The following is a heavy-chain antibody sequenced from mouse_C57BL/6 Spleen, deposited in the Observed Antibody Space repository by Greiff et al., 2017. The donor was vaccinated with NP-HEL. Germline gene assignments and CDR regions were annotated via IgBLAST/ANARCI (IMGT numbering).Heavy chain of an antibody. V-gene: IGHV1-53*01. D-gene: IGHD1-1*01. CDR1: GYTFTSSW. CDR3: ARLLPYYYAMDY. J-gene: IGHJ4*01. CDR2: INPSNGGT. Sequence: QVQLQQPGTELVQPGASVKLSCKASGYTFTSSWMHWVKQRPGQGLEWIGNINPSNGGTNYNEKFKSTATLTVDKSSSTAYMQLSSLTSEDSAVYYCARLLPYYYAMDYWGQGTSVTVSS.